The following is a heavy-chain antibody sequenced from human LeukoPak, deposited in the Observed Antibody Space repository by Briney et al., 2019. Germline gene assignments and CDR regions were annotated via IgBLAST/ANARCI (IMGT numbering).Heavy chain of an antibody. CDR1: GGSFSGYY. V-gene: IGHV4-34*01. CDR3: ARGPELDY. Sequence: SETLSLTCAVCGGSFSGYYWSWIRQHPGKGLEWIGEINHSGSTNYNPSLKSRVTISVDTSKNQFSLKLSSVTAADTAVYYCARGPELDYWGQGTLVTVSS. CDR2: INHSGST. J-gene: IGHJ4*02.